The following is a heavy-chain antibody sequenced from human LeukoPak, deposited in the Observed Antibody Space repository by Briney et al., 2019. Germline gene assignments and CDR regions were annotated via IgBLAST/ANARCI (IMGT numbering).Heavy chain of an antibody. J-gene: IGHJ3*02. CDR2: FSGSGDNT. Sequence: PGGSLRLSCVASGFTFSSYAMSWVRQAPGKGLEWVSGFSGSGDNTYYAEYVKGRFTISRDNSKNTLYLQMNSLRAEDTAVYYCARGAPAGPFDAFDIWGQGTMVTVSS. CDR3: ARGAPAGPFDAFDI. V-gene: IGHV3-23*01. CDR1: GFTFSSYA. D-gene: IGHD6-13*01.